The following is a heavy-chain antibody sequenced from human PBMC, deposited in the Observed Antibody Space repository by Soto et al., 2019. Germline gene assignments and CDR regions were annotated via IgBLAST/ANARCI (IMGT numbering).Heavy chain of an antibody. Sequence: QVQLVQSAAEVKKPGASVKVSCKASGYTFIRYGITWVRQAPGQGLELMGWISPYNDYTIYAQKLQGGVTLTTATSTRTAYIELRSLKSDATALYYCARGGYYDNTWGKLSHYGLDVWGQGTSVTVSS. CDR3: ARGGYYDNTWGKLSHYGLDV. CDR1: GYTFIRYG. J-gene: IGHJ6*02. CDR2: ISPYNDYT. D-gene: IGHD3-16*01. V-gene: IGHV1-18*01.